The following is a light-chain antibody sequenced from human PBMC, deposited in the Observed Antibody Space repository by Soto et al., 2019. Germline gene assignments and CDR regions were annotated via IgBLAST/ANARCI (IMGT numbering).Light chain of an antibody. CDR3: SSYAGSNNWV. J-gene: IGLJ3*02. CDR1: RSDVGAYKY. CDR2: EVS. V-gene: IGLV2-8*01. Sequence: QSALTQPPSASGSPGQSVTISCTGTRSDVGAYKYVSWYQQHPGKAPKLMIYEVSKRPSGVPDRFSGSKSGNTASLTVSGLQAEDEADYYCSSYAGSNNWVFGGGTKRTFL.